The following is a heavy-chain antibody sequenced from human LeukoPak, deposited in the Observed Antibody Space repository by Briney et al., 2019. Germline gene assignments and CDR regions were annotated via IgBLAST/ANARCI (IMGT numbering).Heavy chain of an antibody. V-gene: IGHV2-5*01. Sequence: SGPTLVKPTQTLTLTCTFSGFSLSTSGVGVGWIRQPPGNALEWIELIYWNDDKRYSPSLKSRLTITKDTSKNQVVLTMTNMDPVDTSTYFCAHRGYSSSWYGEYFQHWGQGTLVTVSS. D-gene: IGHD6-13*01. CDR2: IYWNDDK. CDR3: AHRGYSSSWYGEYFQH. J-gene: IGHJ1*01. CDR1: GFSLSTSGVG.